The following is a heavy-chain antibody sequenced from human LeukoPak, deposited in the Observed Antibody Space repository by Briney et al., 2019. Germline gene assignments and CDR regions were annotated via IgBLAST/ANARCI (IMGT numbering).Heavy chain of an antibody. D-gene: IGHD5-24*01. CDR2: ISSSSSYI. J-gene: IGHJ4*02. CDR1: GFTFSSYS. CDR3: ARAPGMATTGNFDY. Sequence: GGSLRLSCAASGFTFSSYSMNWVRQAPGKGLEWVSSISSSSSYIYYADSVKGRFTISRDNAKNSLYLQMNSLRAEDTAVYYCARAPGMATTGNFDYWGQGAMLTLPS. V-gene: IGHV3-21*01.